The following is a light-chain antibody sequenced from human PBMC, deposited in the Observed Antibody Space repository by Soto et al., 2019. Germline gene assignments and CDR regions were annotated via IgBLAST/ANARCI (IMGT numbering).Light chain of an antibody. Sequence: EIVLTQSPGTLSLSPGEKATLSCRASQSVGDTFLSWYQQNPGLAPRLLIYGVSNRDTGIPDRFSGSGSGTDFILTISRLEPEDFALYYCGQFVSSPPRTFGQGTKVDIK. CDR3: GQFVSSPPRT. V-gene: IGKV3-20*01. CDR2: GVS. J-gene: IGKJ1*01. CDR1: QSVGDTF.